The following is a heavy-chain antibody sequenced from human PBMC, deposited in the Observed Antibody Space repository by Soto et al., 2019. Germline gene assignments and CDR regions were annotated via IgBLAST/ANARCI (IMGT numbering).Heavy chain of an antibody. Sequence: PGGSLRLSCAASGFTFSSYSMNWVRQAPGKGLEWVSSISSSSSYIYYADSVKGRFTISRDNAKNSLYLQMNSLRAEDTAVYYCARIAVAGTLVWFDPWGQGTLVTVSS. J-gene: IGHJ5*02. V-gene: IGHV3-21*01. CDR2: ISSSSSYI. CDR1: GFTFSSYS. CDR3: ARIAVAGTLVWFDP. D-gene: IGHD6-19*01.